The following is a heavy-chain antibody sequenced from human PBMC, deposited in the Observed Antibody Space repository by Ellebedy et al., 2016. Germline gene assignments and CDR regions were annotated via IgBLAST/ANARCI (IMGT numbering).Heavy chain of an antibody. J-gene: IGHJ4*02. CDR2: IKSKTDGGAA. CDR3: TTVYRYNYDSV. D-gene: IGHD5-18*01. Sequence: GGSLRLSCAASGFTFSNAWMNWVRQAPGKGLEWVGRIKSKTDGGAADYAAPVKGRFTISSDDSKNTLYLQMNSRKTEDTAVYFCTTVYRYNYDSVWGQGTLVTVSS. V-gene: IGHV3-15*01. CDR1: GFTFSNAW.